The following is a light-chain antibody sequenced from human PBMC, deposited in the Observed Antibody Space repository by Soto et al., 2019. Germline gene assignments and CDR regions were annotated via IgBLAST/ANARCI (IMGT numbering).Light chain of an antibody. V-gene: IGKV4-1*01. Sequence: DIVMTQSPDSLAVSLGERATINCKSSQSVLYSSNNKNYLAWYQQKPGLPPKLLIYWASTRESGVPDRFSGSGYGTDFTLTISSLQAEDVAVYYCQQYYSTPLTFGPGTKVDIK. CDR2: WAS. J-gene: IGKJ3*01. CDR1: QSVLYSSNNKNY. CDR3: QQYYSTPLT.